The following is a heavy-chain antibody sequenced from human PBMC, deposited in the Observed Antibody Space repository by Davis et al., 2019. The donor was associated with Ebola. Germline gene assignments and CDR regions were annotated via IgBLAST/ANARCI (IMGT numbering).Heavy chain of an antibody. CDR3: ARGHNFGFEF. D-gene: IGHD1-1*01. CDR2: IISNSGGT. Sequence: ASVKVSCKASGYTFTGYNMHWVRQAPGQGLEWMGRIISNSGGTNYAQKFQGRVTMTRDTSISTAYMELSSLRSDETAVYYCARGHNFGFEFWGQGALVTVSS. J-gene: IGHJ4*02. V-gene: IGHV1-2*06. CDR1: GYTFTGYN.